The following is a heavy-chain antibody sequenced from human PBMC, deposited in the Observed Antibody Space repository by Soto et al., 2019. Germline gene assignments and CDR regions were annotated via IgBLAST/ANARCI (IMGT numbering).Heavy chain of an antibody. CDR3: ARDTYYSKTANSYYYGMDV. J-gene: IGHJ6*02. CDR2: IYYSGST. V-gene: IGHV4-30-4*01. D-gene: IGHD4-4*01. CDR1: GGSISSGDYY. Sequence: SETLSLTCTVSGGSISSGDYYWSWIRQPPGKGLEWIGYIYYSGSTYYNPSLKSRVTISVDTSKNQFSLKLSSVTAADTAVYYCARDTYYSKTANSYYYGMDVWGQGTTVTVSS.